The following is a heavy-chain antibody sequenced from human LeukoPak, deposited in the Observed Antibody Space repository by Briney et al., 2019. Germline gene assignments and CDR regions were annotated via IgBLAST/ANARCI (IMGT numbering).Heavy chain of an antibody. Sequence: SVKVSCKAPGGTFSSYAISWVRQAPGQGLEWMGRIIPILGIANYAQKFQGRVTITADKSTSTAYMELSSLRSEDTAVYYCARQSIVVVVAASGSWFDPWGQGTLVTVSS. CDR2: IIPILGIA. D-gene: IGHD2-15*01. CDR1: GGTFSSYA. CDR3: ARQSIVVVVAASGSWFDP. J-gene: IGHJ5*02. V-gene: IGHV1-69*04.